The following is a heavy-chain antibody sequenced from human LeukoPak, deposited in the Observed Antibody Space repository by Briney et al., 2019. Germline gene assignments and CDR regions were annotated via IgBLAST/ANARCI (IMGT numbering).Heavy chain of an antibody. CDR1: GDSVSSNSAA. J-gene: IGHJ4*02. V-gene: IGHV6-1*01. CDR3: ARTGYSSGWTSPDHFDY. CDR2: TYYRSKWYN. Sequence: SQTLSLTCAISGDSVSSNSAAWNWIRQSPSRGLEWLGRTYYRSKWYNDYAVSVKSRITINPDTSQNQFSLQLNSVTPEDTAVYYCARTGYSSGWTSPDHFDYWGQGTLVIVSS. D-gene: IGHD6-19*01.